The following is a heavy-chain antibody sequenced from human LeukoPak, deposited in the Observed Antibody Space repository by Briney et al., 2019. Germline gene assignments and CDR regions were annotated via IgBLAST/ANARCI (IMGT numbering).Heavy chain of an antibody. Sequence: ASVKVSCKASGYTFTGYYMHWVRQAPGKGLEWMGGFDPEDGETIYAQKFQGRVTMTEDTSTDTAYMELSSLRSEDTAVYYCATELFASDGSGRDAFDIWGQGTMVTVSS. CDR3: ATELFASDGSGRDAFDI. CDR1: GYTFTGYY. V-gene: IGHV1-24*01. J-gene: IGHJ3*02. D-gene: IGHD3-10*01. CDR2: FDPEDGET.